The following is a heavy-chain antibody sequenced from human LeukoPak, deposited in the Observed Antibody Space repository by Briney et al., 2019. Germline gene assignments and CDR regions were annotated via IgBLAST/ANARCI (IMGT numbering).Heavy chain of an antibody. J-gene: IGHJ4*02. CDR3: ARDGDDYGDYLFDY. D-gene: IGHD4-17*01. V-gene: IGHV1-2*02. CDR1: GYTFTGYY. CDR2: INPNSGGT. Sequence: ASVKVSCKASGYTFTGYYMHWVRQAPGQGLEWTGWINPNSGGTNYAQKFQGRVTMTRDTSISTAYMELSRLRSDDTAVYYCARDGDDYGDYLFDYWGQGTLVTVSS.